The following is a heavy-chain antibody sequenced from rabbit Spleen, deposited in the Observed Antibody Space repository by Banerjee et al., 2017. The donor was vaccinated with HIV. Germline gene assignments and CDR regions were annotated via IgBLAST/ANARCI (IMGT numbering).Heavy chain of an antibody. CDR2: IEGGSSAFS. D-gene: IGHD8-1*01. V-gene: IGHV1S40*01. CDR3: ARDSGSSFSSYGMDL. CDR1: GVSFSTDHY. Sequence: QSLEESGGDLVKPGASLTVTCTASGVSFSTDHYMCWVRQAPGKGLEWIACIEGGSSAFSYFASRAKGRFTISKTSSTTVTLQMTSLTAADTATYFCARDSGSSFSSYGMDLWGQGSLVTVS. J-gene: IGHJ6*01.